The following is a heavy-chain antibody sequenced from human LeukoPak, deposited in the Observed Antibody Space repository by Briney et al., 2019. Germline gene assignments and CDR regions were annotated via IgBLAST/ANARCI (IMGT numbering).Heavy chain of an antibody. CDR1: GFTLRSYG. D-gene: IGHD5-12*01. CDR3: AKSSTTRYDFSAFDY. Sequence: GGSLRLSCVASGFTLRSYGMHWVRQAPGKGLEWVSGIWVDGSKKYYAEVVKGRFTISRDNSRNSVYLQMNSLRTEDTAVYYWAKSSTTRYDFSAFDYWAQGSLVTVSS. J-gene: IGHJ4*02. CDR2: IWVDGSKK. V-gene: IGHV3-30*02.